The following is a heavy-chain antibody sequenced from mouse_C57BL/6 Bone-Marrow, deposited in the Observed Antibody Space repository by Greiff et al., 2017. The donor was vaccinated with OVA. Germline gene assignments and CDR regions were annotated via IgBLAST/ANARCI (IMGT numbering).Heavy chain of an antibody. CDR2: INPGSGGT. J-gene: IGHJ2*01. Sequence: VQLQESGAELVRPGPSVKVSCKASGYAFTNYLIEWVKQRPGQGLEWIGVINPGSGGTNYNEKFKGKATLTADKSSSTAYMQLSSLTSEDSAVYFCARGRPYFDYWGQGTTLTVSS. CDR3: ARGRPYFDY. CDR1: GYAFTNYL. V-gene: IGHV1-54*01.